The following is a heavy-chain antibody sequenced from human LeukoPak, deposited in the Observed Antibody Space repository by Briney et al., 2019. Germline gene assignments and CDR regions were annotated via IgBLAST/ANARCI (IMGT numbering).Heavy chain of an antibody. D-gene: IGHD3-10*01. J-gene: IGHJ4*02. Sequence: GGSPRLSCAASGFTFSSYAMSWVRQAPGKGLEWVSAISGSGGSTYYADSVKGRFTISRDNSKNTLYLQMNSLRAEDTAVYYCAKDREALLWFGELLGNDYWGQGTLVTVSS. CDR2: ISGSGGST. CDR1: GFTFSSYA. CDR3: AKDREALLWFGELLGNDY. V-gene: IGHV3-23*01.